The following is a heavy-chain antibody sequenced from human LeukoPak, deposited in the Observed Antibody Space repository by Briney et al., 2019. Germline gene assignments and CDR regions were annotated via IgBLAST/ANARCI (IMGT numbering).Heavy chain of an antibody. J-gene: IGHJ3*02. V-gene: IGHV4-39*01. CDR2: LHHTGRN. CDR3: VAEMTASAAFDI. CDR1: GDSLTSSSHY. D-gene: IGHD2-21*02. Sequence: SETLSLTCTVSGDSLTSSSHYWGWIRQPPGKRLQWVASLHHTGRNYSNAALKSRVSISMDTAKSQFSLKVDSVTAADSGVYYCVAEMTASAAFDIWGQGTMVAVSS.